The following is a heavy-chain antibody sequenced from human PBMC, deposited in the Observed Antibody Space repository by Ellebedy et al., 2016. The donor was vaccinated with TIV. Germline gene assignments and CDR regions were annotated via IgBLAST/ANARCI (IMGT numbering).Heavy chain of an antibody. CDR1: GYTFTSYG. Sequence: ASVKVSXXASGYTFTSYGISWVRQAPGQGLEWMGWISAYNGNTNYAQKLQGRVTMTTDTSTSTAYMELRSLRSDDTAVYYCARGGSYGSGKPDAFDIWGQGTMVTVSS. V-gene: IGHV1-18*01. J-gene: IGHJ3*02. CDR3: ARGGSYGSGKPDAFDI. CDR2: ISAYNGNT. D-gene: IGHD3-10*01.